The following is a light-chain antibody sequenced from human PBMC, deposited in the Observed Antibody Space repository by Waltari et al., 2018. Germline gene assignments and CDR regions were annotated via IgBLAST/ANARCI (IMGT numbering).Light chain of an antibody. CDR2: DDT. Sequence: SYVLTQPPSVSVAPGQTARITCGGNNIGTYHVPWYQQKPGKAPVLVVYDDTDRPTGLPERVSGSNSGNQATLTISRVEAGDEADYHCQVWDSTSDHWVFGGGTKLTVL. CDR1: NIGTYH. CDR3: QVWDSTSDHWV. J-gene: IGLJ3*02. V-gene: IGLV3-21*02.